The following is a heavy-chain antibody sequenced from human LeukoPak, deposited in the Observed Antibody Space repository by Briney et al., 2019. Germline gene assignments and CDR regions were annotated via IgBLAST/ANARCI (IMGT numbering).Heavy chain of an antibody. CDR1: GFTFSSYS. D-gene: IGHD3-3*01. J-gene: IGHJ6*02. CDR3: AREERFLEWSYYYGMDV. V-gene: IGHV3-21*01. CDR2: ISSSSSYI. Sequence: GGSLRLSCAASGFTFSSYSMNWVRQAPGKGLEWVSSISSSSSYIYYADSVKGRFTISRDNAKNSLYLQMNSLRAEDTAVYYCAREERFLEWSYYYGMDVWGQGTTVTVSS.